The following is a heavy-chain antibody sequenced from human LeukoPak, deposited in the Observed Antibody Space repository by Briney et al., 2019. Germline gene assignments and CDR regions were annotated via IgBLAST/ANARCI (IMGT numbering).Heavy chain of an antibody. V-gene: IGHV4-59*01. CDR2: IYYSGST. Sequence: SETLSLTCTVSGGSISSYYWSWIRQPPGKGLEWIGYIYYSGSTNYNPSLKGRVTISVDTSKNQFSLKLSSVTAADTAVYYCARGHMVRGVIQDYYFDYWGQGTLVIVSS. J-gene: IGHJ4*02. CDR1: GGSISSYY. D-gene: IGHD3-10*01. CDR3: ARGHMVRGVIQDYYFDY.